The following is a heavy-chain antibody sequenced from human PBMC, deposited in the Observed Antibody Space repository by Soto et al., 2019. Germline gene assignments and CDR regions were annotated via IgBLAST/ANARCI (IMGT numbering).Heavy chain of an antibody. V-gene: IGHV1-2*02. D-gene: IGHD1-7*01. CDR2: INPNSGGT. CDR1: GYTFTGYY. CDR3: ARVFPVITGTRSFDY. J-gene: IGHJ4*02. Sequence: GASVKVSCKASGYTFTGYYMHWVRQAPGQGLEWMGWINPNSGGTNYAQKFQGRVTMTRDTSISTAYMELSRLRPDDTAVYYCARVFPVITGTRSFDYWGQGTLVTVSS.